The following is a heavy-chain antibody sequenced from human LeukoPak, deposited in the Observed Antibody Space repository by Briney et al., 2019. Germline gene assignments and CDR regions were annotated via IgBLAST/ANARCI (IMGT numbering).Heavy chain of an antibody. CDR3: ARDYGRRRTTVTTSPGAGLDY. V-gene: IGHV1-8*03. Sequence: GASVKVSCKASGYTFTGYYMHWVRQATGQGLEWMGWMNPNSGNTGYAQKFQGRVTITRNTSISTAYMELSSLRSEDTAVCYCARDYGRRRTTVTTSPGAGLDYWGQGTLVTVSS. CDR1: GYTFTGYY. CDR2: MNPNSGNT. J-gene: IGHJ4*02. D-gene: IGHD4-17*01.